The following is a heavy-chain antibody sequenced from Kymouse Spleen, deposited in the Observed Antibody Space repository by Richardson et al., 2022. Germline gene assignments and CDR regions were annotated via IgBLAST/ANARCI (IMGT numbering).Heavy chain of an antibody. CDR3: ARDKAGTTGGDYYGMDV. V-gene: IGHV3-13*01. J-gene: IGHJ6*02. Sequence: EVQLVESGGGLVQPGGSLRLSCAASGFTFSSYDMHWVRQATGKGLEWVSAIGTAGDTYYPGSVKGRFTISRENAKNSLYLQMNSLRAGDTAVYYCARDKAGTTGGDYYGMDVWGQGTTVTVSS. CDR2: IGTAGDT. CDR1: GFTFSSYD. D-gene: IGHD1-1*01,IGHD1-20*01.